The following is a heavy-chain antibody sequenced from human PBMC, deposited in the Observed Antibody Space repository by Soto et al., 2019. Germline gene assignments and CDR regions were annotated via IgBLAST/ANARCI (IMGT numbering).Heavy chain of an antibody. Sequence: SQTLSLTCAISGDSVSSNSAAWNWIRQSPSRGLEWLGRTYYRSKWYNDYAVSVKSRITINPDTSKNQFSLQLNSVTPEDTAVYYCARESIVVVVAATSGSGTYYYGMDVWGQGTTVTVSS. J-gene: IGHJ6*02. CDR3: ARESIVVVVAATSGSGTYYYGMDV. CDR1: GDSVSSNSAA. V-gene: IGHV6-1*01. CDR2: TYYRSKWYN. D-gene: IGHD2-15*01.